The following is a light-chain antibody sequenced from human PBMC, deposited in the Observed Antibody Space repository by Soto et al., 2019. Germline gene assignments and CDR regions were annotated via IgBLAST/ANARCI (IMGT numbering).Light chain of an antibody. V-gene: IGKV3-20*01. CDR1: QSVSRSN. Sequence: EVVLTQSPGTLSLSPGERATLSCRASQSVSRSNLAWYQQKRGQSPRVIIYGGYTRAAGIPDRFSGSGSGPDFTLTISRLEPEDFAVYFCQHYGDSPWTFGQGTKVEIK. CDR2: GGY. J-gene: IGKJ1*01. CDR3: QHYGDSPWT.